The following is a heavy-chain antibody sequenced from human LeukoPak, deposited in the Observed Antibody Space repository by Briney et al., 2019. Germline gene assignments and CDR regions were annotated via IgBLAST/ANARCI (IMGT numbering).Heavy chain of an antibody. Sequence: PGGSLRLSCAASGFTFSNYAMSWVRQAPGKGLEWVSGISGDGGSTCYADSVKGRFTISRGSSENALYLQMNSLRAEDAAVYYCAKTSKYSTTWYDYWGQGTLVTVSS. V-gene: IGHV3-23*01. CDR3: AKTSKYSTTWYDY. J-gene: IGHJ4*02. D-gene: IGHD6-13*01. CDR2: ISGDGGST. CDR1: GFTFSNYA.